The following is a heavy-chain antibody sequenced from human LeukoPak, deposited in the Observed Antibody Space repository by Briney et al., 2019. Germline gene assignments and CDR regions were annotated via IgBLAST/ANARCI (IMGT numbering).Heavy chain of an antibody. CDR1: GYTLTELS. CDR2: FDPEDGET. CDR3: ASPPVTAIPAYYYGMDV. Sequence: GASVKVSCKVSGYTLTELSIHWVRQAPGKGLEWMGGFDPEDGETIYAQKFQGRVTMTEDTSTDTAYMELSSLRSEDTAVYYCASPPVTAIPAYYYGMDVWGQGTTVTISS. J-gene: IGHJ6*02. V-gene: IGHV1-24*01. D-gene: IGHD2-21*02.